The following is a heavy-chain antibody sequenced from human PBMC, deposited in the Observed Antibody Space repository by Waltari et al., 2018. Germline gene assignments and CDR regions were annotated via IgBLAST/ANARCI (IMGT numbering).Heavy chain of an antibody. CDR2: IWYDGSNK. D-gene: IGHD1-26*01. CDR3: AKDLGVGATGAFDI. CDR1: GFTFSGYG. Sequence: QVQLVESGGGVVQPGRSLRLSCAASGFTFSGYGMHWVRQAPGKGLEWVAVIWYDGSNKYYADSVKGRFTISRDNSKNTLYLQMNSLRAEDTAMYYCAKDLGVGATGAFDIWGQGTMVTVSS. J-gene: IGHJ3*02. V-gene: IGHV3-30*18.